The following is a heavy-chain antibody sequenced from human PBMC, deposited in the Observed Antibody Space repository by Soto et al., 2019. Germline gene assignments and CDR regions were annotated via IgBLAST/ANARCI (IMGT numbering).Heavy chain of an antibody. CDR1: GFTFSSYV. V-gene: IGHV3-30*18. Sequence: PGGSLRLSCAASGFTFSSYVMHWVRQAPGKGLEWVAVISNDGSNKYYADSVKGRFTISRDNSKNTLYLQMNSLRVEDTAVYYCAKDRLELGSHRTAFDIWGQGTMVTVSS. J-gene: IGHJ3*02. CDR3: AKDRLELGSHRTAFDI. D-gene: IGHD1-1*01. CDR2: ISNDGSNK.